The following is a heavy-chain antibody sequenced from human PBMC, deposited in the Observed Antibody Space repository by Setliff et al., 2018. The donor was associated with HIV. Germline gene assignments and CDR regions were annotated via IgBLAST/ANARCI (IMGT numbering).Heavy chain of an antibody. V-gene: IGHV4-59*01. CDR3: ARFNALLGSSTYYDY. J-gene: IGHJ4*02. CDR1: EGYITCYY. Sequence: PSETLSLTCTVSEGYITCYYWTWIRQPPGRGLEWIGYIFYSGTTKFNPSLKSRVAISVDSSNNQFSLKMTSVTAADTAVYFCARFNALLGSSTYYDYWGPGLLVTVSS. CDR2: IFYSGTT. D-gene: IGHD3-22*01.